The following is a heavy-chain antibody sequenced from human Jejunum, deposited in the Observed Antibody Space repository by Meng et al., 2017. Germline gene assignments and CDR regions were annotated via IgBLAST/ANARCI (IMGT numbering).Heavy chain of an antibody. D-gene: IGHD3-22*01. Sequence: SETLSLTCTVSGGSVSSGYYYWSWIRHHPGRGLEWIGYIFYTGATYYNPSLQSRLIISVDTSKNQFSLKLSSVTAADTAVYYCARNSYDSSGYYLFDAFDIWGQGTVVTVSS. CDR2: IFYTGAT. J-gene: IGHJ3*02. CDR1: GGSVSSGYYY. V-gene: IGHV4-31*03. CDR3: ARNSYDSSGYYLFDAFDI.